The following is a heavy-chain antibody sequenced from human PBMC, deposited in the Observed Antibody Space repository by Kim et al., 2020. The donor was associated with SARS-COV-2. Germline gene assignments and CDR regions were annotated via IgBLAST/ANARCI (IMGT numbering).Heavy chain of an antibody. CDR3: ARDLKEGGPNSSPLFDY. D-gene: IGHD6-6*01. CDR1: GFTFSDYY. CDR2: ISSSSSYT. V-gene: IGHV3-11*06. J-gene: IGHJ4*02. Sequence: GGSLRLSCAASGFTFSDYYMSWIRQAPGKGLEWVSYISSSSSYTNYADSVKGRFTISRDNAKNSLYLQMNSLRAEDTAVYYCARDLKEGGPNSSPLFDYWGQGTLVTVSS.